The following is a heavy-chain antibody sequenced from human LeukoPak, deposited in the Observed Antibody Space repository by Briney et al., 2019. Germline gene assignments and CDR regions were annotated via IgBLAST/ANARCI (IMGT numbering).Heavy chain of an antibody. D-gene: IGHD4-11*01. Sequence: GASVKVSCKASGYTFTGYYMHWVRQAPGQGLEWMGWINPNSGGTNYAQKFQGRVTMTRDTSISTAYMELSRLRSDDTAVYYCTRDLSNDNWFDPWGQGTLVTVSS. V-gene: IGHV1-2*02. CDR3: TRDLSNDNWFDP. CDR1: GYTFTGYY. CDR2: INPNSGGT. J-gene: IGHJ5*02.